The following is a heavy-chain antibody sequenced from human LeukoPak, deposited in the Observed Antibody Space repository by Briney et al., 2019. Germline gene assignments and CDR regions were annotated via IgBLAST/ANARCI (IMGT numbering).Heavy chain of an antibody. Sequence: SETLSLTCAVYGGSFSGYYWSWIRQPPGKGLEWIGEINHSGSTNYNPSLKSRVTISVDTSRNQFSLKLSSVTAADTAVYYCARGPRTGTSIVLMVYAIRGRFDPWGQGTLVTVSS. V-gene: IGHV4-34*01. CDR1: GGSFSGYY. D-gene: IGHD2-8*01. CDR3: ARGPRTGTSIVLMVYAIRGRFDP. J-gene: IGHJ5*02. CDR2: INHSGST.